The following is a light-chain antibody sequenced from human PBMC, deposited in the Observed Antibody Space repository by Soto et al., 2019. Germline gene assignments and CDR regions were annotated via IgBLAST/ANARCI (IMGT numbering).Light chain of an antibody. CDR2: AAS. Sequence: DIQMTQSPSSLSASVRVRVSITCRGSQGISNYLAWYQQKPGKVPKLLIYAASTLQSGVPSRFSGSGSGTDFTLTISSLQPEDVATYYCQKYDSAPWTFGQGTKVEIK. CDR3: QKYDSAPWT. CDR1: QGISNY. J-gene: IGKJ1*01. V-gene: IGKV1-27*01.